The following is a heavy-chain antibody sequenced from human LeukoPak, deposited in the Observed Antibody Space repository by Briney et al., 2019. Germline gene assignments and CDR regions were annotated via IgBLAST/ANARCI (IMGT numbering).Heavy chain of an antibody. Sequence: PGGSLRLSCAASGFTVSSNYMSWVRQAPGEGLEWVSVIYSGGSTYYADSVKGRFTISRDNSKNTLYLQMNSLRAEDTAVYYCARLRFPYGMDVWGQGTTVTVSS. V-gene: IGHV3-53*01. J-gene: IGHJ6*02. CDR2: IYSGGST. CDR1: GFTVSSNY. CDR3: ARLRFPYGMDV. D-gene: IGHD4-17*01.